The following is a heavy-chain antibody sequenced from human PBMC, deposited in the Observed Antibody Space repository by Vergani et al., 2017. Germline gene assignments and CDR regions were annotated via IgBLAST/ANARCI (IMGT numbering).Heavy chain of an antibody. CDR2: IYYSGST. J-gene: IGHJ4*02. V-gene: IGHV4-39*07. CDR3: ARMGGVVPAAGGPRAIDY. D-gene: IGHD2-2*01. CDR1: GGSISSSNYY. Sequence: QLQLQESGPGLVKPSETLSLTCTVSGGSISSSNYYWGWIRQPPGKGLEWIGSIYYSGSTYYNPSLKSRVTISVDKSKNQFSLKLSSVTAADTAVYYCARMGGVVPAAGGPRAIDYWGQGTLVTVSS.